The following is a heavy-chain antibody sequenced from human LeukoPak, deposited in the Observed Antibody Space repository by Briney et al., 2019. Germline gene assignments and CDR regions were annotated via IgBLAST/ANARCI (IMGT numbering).Heavy chain of an antibody. CDR1: GGSICSYD. Sequence: SETLSLTCTVSGGSICSYDWSWIRQPAGKGLEWIGRIYTTGSTNYNPSLKSRVTMSVDTSKNQFSLKLISVTAADTAVYYCARERGDYCSSTSCYGPLDYWGQGTLVTVSS. D-gene: IGHD2-2*01. J-gene: IGHJ4*02. V-gene: IGHV4-4*07. CDR3: ARERGDYCSSTSCYGPLDY. CDR2: IYTTGST.